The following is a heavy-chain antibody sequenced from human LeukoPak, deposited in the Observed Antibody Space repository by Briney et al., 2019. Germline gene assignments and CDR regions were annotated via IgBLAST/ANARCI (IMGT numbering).Heavy chain of an antibody. D-gene: IGHD3-16*01. CDR3: ARLQVGGAGNFYYYYMDV. Sequence: SETLSLTCTVSGGSISSSSYYWGWIRQPPGKGLEWIGSIYYSGSTYYNPSLKSRVTISVDTSKNQFSLKLSSVTAADTAVYYCARLQVGGAGNFYYYYMDVWGKGTTVTVSS. CDR2: IYYSGST. CDR1: GGSISSSSYY. V-gene: IGHV4-39*07. J-gene: IGHJ6*03.